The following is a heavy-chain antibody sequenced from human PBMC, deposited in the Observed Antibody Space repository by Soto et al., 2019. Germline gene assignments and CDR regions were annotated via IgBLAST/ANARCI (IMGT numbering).Heavy chain of an antibody. D-gene: IGHD3-3*01. CDR3: ARGRYDFWSGSTPGAY. CDR1: GFTFSSYS. V-gene: IGHV3-21*01. Sequence: GGSLRLSCAASGFTFSSYSMNWVRQAPGKGLEWVSSISSSSSYIYYADSVKGRFTISRDNAKNSLYLQMNSLRAEDTAVYYCARGRYDFWSGSTPGAYWGQGTLVTVSS. J-gene: IGHJ4*02. CDR2: ISSSSSYI.